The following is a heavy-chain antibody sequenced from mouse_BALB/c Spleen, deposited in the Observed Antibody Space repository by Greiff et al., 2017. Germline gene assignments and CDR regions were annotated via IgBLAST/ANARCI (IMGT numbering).Heavy chain of an antibody. Sequence: DVMLVESGGDLVKPGGSLKLSCAASGFTFSSYGMSWVRQTPDKRLEWVATISSGGSYTYYPDSVKGRFTISRDNAKNTLYLQMSSLKSEDTAMYYCARHRDGSAWFAYWGQGTLVTVSA. V-gene: IGHV5-6*02. D-gene: IGHD1-1*01. J-gene: IGHJ3*01. CDR2: ISSGGSYT. CDR3: ARHRDGSAWFAY. CDR1: GFTFSSYG.